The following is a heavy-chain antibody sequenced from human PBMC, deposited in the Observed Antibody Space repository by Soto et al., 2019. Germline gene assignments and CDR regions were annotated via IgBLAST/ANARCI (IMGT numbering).Heavy chain of an antibody. D-gene: IGHD4-4*01. Sequence: EVQLLESGGGLVQPGGSLRLSCAASGFTFDNYGMSWVRQAPGKVLEWIGAITGAGGSTYNADSVKGRFTISRDNSKKTVYLQVDSLRVEDTAVYYCAKGHSDSFGNYDYFGMDVWGQGTTVTVSS. CDR3: AKGHSDSFGNYDYFGMDV. V-gene: IGHV3-23*01. CDR1: GFTFDNYG. J-gene: IGHJ6*02. CDR2: ITGAGGST.